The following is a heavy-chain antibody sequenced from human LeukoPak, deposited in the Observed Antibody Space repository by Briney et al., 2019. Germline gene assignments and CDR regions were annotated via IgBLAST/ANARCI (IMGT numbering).Heavy chain of an antibody. J-gene: IGHJ2*01. V-gene: IGHV3-21*01. CDR3: VTTWGAHYWYFDL. D-gene: IGHD1-26*01. CDR2: ITSSNNYI. CDR1: GFTFTNYW. Sequence: PGGSLRLSCAASGFTFTNYWMNWVRQAPGKGLEWVSSITSSNNYIYYADSMKGRFTISRDNAKNSLYLQMNSLRAEDTAVYYCVTTWGAHYWYFDLWGRGALVTVSS.